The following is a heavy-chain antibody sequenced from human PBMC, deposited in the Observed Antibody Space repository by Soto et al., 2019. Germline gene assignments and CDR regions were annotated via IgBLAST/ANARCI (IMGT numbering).Heavy chain of an antibody. CDR3: ARDDYYSSGSYYNGATYYYGMDV. Sequence: SVKVSCKTSGFTFSSSAVHWVRQARGHRLQWIGWIDVGSGNANYAQMLQERIGISRDMSTSTAYMELSSLRPEDTAVYYCARDDYYSSGSYYNGATYYYGMDVWGQGTTVTVSS. V-gene: IGHV1-58*01. D-gene: IGHD3-10*01. CDR1: GFTFSSSA. CDR2: IDVGSGNA. J-gene: IGHJ6*02.